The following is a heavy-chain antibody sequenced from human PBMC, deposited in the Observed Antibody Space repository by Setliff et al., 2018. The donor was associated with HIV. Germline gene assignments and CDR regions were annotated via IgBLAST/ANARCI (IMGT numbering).Heavy chain of an antibody. D-gene: IGHD3-22*01. CDR1: GDSINSDNYY. Sequence: SETLSLTCTVSGDSINSDNYYWSWIRQPAGKGLEWIGRIYTSGTTNYNPSLKTRVTFSVDTSKNQFSLRLSSVTAADTAVYYCARGTLWSSGYYLYWYLDLWGRGTQVTVSS. V-gene: IGHV4-61*02. J-gene: IGHJ2*01. CDR3: ARGTLWSSGYYLYWYLDL. CDR2: IYTSGTT.